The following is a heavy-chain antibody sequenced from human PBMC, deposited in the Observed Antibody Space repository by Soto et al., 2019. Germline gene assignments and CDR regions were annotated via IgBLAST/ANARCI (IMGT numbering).Heavy chain of an antibody. V-gene: IGHV1-69*12. CDR3: ARDDVDTAMPYGMDV. Sequence: QVQLVQSGAEVKKPGSSVKVSCKASGGTFSSYAISWVRQAPGQGLEWMGGLIPIFGTANYAQKPQGRVTITAHECTRTAYMELSSLRSEDTAVYYCARDDVDTAMPYGMDVWGEGTTVTVSS. CDR1: GGTFSSYA. CDR2: LIPIFGTA. D-gene: IGHD5-18*01. J-gene: IGHJ6*04.